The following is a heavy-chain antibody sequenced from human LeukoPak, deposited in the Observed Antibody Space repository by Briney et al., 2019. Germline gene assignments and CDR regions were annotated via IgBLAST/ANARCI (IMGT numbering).Heavy chain of an antibody. Sequence: ASVKVSCKTSGFTFTGYPMHWVRQVPGQGLEWMGWINPSTGGTKYPQKFQGRVTMTMDTSISTAYMDLSSLRSDDTAVYYCARDRSVRLRSYYNYGLDVWGQGTTVTVSS. D-gene: IGHD5/OR15-5a*01. CDR2: INPSTGGT. V-gene: IGHV1-2*02. CDR3: ARDRSVRLRSYYNYGLDV. CDR1: GFTFTGYP. J-gene: IGHJ6*02.